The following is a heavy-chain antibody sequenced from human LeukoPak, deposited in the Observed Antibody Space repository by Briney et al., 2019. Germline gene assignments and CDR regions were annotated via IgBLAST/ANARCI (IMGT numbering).Heavy chain of an antibody. D-gene: IGHD1-26*01. Sequence: GGSLRLSCAASGFTFSSYAMSWVRQAPGKGLEWVSAISGSGGSTYYADSVKGRITISRDNSKNTLYLQMNSLRAEDTAVYYCAKASGPRWYFDLWGRGTLVTVSS. J-gene: IGHJ2*01. CDR2: ISGSGGST. V-gene: IGHV3-23*01. CDR1: GFTFSSYA. CDR3: AKASGPRWYFDL.